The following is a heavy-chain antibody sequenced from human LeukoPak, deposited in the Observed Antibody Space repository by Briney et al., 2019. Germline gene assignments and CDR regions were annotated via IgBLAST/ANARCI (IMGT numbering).Heavy chain of an antibody. CDR1: GFRFNNFV. J-gene: IGHJ6*03. V-gene: IGHV3-23*01. CDR2: ISGSGGST. Sequence: GGSLRLSCAASGFRFNNFVMNWIRQAPGKGLEWVSAISGSGGSTYYADSVKGRFTISRDNSKNTLYLQMNSLRAEDTAVYYCSVTWERRYYYYMDVWGKGTTVTVSS. CDR3: SVTWERRYYYYMDV. D-gene: IGHD1-1*01.